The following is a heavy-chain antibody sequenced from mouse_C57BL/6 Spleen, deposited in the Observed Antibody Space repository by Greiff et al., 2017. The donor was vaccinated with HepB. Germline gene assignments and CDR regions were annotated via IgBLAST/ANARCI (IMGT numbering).Heavy chain of an antibody. Sequence: QVHVKQSGAELVRPGASVKLSCKASGYTFTDYYINWVKQRPGQGLEWIARIYPGSGNTYYNEKFKGKATLTAEKSSSTAYMQLSSLTSEDSAVYFCARRMADPYWYFDVWGTGTTVTVSS. CDR1: GYTFTDYY. V-gene: IGHV1-76*01. D-gene: IGHD2-3*01. J-gene: IGHJ1*03. CDR2: IYPGSGNT. CDR3: ARRMADPYWYFDV.